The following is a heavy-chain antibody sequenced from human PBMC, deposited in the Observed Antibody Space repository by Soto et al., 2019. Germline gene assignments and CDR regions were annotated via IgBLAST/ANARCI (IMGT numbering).Heavy chain of an antibody. CDR3: ARDFLRAAAGIPPYYYYYGMDV. Sequence: SETLSLTCTVSGGSVSSGSYYWSWIRQPPGKGLEWIGYIYYSGSTNYNPSLKSRVTLSVDTSKNQFSLKLSSVTAADTAVYYCARDFLRAAAGIPPYYYYYGMDVWGQGTTVTVSS. D-gene: IGHD6-13*01. V-gene: IGHV4-61*01. CDR2: IYYSGST. J-gene: IGHJ6*02. CDR1: GGSVSSGSYY.